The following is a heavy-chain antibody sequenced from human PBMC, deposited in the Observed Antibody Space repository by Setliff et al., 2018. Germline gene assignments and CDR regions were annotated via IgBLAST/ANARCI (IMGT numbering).Heavy chain of an antibody. V-gene: IGHV3-64*02. Sequence: GSLRLSCAASGLSFSTSAMHWVRQAPGKELEYVSAISSDGSRTYYGDSVKGRFTISRDNSKNSLYLQMGSLRAEDTAVYYCARTSTVTRNPLFDYWGQGTLVTVSS. CDR1: GLSFSTSA. D-gene: IGHD4-17*01. CDR3: ARTSTVTRNPLFDY. CDR2: ISSDGSRT. J-gene: IGHJ4*02.